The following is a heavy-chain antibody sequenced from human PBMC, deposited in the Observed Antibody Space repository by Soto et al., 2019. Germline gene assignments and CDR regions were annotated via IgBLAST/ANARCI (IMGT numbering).Heavy chain of an antibody. V-gene: IGHV1-2*04. CDR1: GYTFTGYY. CDR3: ARGGDSSSSYYYYGMDV. CDR2: INPNSGGT. D-gene: IGHD6-6*01. Sequence: ASVKVSCKASGYTFTGYYMHWVRQAPGQGLEWMGWINPNSGGTNYAQKFQGWVTMTRDTSISTAYMELSRLRSDDTAVYYCARGGDSSSSYYYYGMDVWGQGTTVTVSS. J-gene: IGHJ6*02.